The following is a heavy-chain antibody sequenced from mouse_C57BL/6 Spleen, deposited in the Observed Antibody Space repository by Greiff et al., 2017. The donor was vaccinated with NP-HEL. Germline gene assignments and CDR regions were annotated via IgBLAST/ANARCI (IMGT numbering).Heavy chain of an antibody. Sequence: QVQLQQPGAELVKPGASVKLSCKASGYTFTSYWMHWVKQRPGQGLEWIGMIHPNSGSTNYNEKFKSKATLTVDKSSSTAYMQLSSLTSEDSAVYYCARTAKCYGSSPHWYFDVWGTGTTVTVSS. CDR2: IHPNSGST. D-gene: IGHD1-1*01. J-gene: IGHJ1*03. V-gene: IGHV1-64*01. CDR1: GYTFTSYW. CDR3: ARTAKCYGSSPHWYFDV.